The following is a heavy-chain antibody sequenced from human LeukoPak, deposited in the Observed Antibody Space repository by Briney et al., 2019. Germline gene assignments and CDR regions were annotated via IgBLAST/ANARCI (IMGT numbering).Heavy chain of an antibody. CDR3: AKDRGWLQLG. Sequence: GGSLRLSXAASGFTFSSYAMSWVRQAPGKGLEWLSAISGSGGSTYYADSVKGRFTISRDNSKNTLYLQMNSLRADDTAVYYCAKDRGWLQLGWGQGTLVTVSS. V-gene: IGHV3-23*01. CDR1: GFTFSSYA. J-gene: IGHJ4*02. D-gene: IGHD5-24*01. CDR2: ISGSGGST.